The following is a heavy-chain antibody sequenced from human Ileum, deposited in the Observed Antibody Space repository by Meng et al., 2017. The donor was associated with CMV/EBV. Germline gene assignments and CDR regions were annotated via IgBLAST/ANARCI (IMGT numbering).Heavy chain of an antibody. CDR2: INPNSGGT. D-gene: IGHD3-10*01. J-gene: IGHJ4*02. CDR1: GYTFTGYY. CDR3: ARGLWFGELGFDY. V-gene: IGHV1-2*02. Sequence: QVQLVRFGAGVTTPCPSVTGASNASGYTFTGYYMHWVRQAPGQGLEWMGWINPNSGGTNYAQKFQGRVTMTRDTSISTAYMELSRLRSDDTAVYYCARGLWFGELGFDYWGQGTLVTVSS.